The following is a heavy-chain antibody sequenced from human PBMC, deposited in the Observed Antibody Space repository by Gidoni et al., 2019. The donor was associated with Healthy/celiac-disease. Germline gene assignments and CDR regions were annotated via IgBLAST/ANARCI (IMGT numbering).Heavy chain of an antibody. J-gene: IGHJ4*02. CDR3: ASPTLLNSEGIAAAGSSEGLFDY. V-gene: IGHV3-11*05. CDR2: ISSSSSYT. D-gene: IGHD6-13*01. CDR1: GFTFSDYY. Sequence: QVQLVESGGGLVKPGGSLRLSCAASGFTFSDYYMRWIRQAPGKGLEWVSYISSSSSYTNYADSVKGRFTISRDNAKNSLYLQMNSLRAEDTAVYYCASPTLLNSEGIAAAGSSEGLFDYWGQGTLVTVSS.